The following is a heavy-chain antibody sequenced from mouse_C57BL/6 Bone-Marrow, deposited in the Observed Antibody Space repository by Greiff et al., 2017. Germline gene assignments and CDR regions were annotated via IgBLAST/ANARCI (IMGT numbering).Heavy chain of an antibody. CDR3: AIQDYGSSYDYAMDY. J-gene: IGHJ4*01. CDR1: GFTFSDYG. Sequence: EVQRVESGGGLVQPGGSLKLSCAASGFTFSDYGMAWVRQAPRKGPEWVAFISNLAYSIYYADTVTGRFTISRENAKNTLYLEMSSLRSEDTAMYYFAIQDYGSSYDYAMDYWGQGTSVTVSS. D-gene: IGHD1-1*01. CDR2: ISNLAYSI. V-gene: IGHV5-15*01.